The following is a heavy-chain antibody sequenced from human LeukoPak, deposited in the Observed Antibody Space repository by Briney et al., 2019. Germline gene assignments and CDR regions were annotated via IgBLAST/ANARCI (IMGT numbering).Heavy chain of an antibody. CDR3: AKPTDILTGYYYFDY. Sequence: PGGSLRLSCAASGFTFSSYGMHWVRQAPGKGLEWVAVISYDGSNKYYADSVKGRFTISRDNSKNTLYLQMNSLRAEDTAVYYCAKPTDILTGYYYFDYWGQGTLVTVSS. CDR2: ISYDGSNK. J-gene: IGHJ4*02. CDR1: GFTFSSYG. V-gene: IGHV3-30*18. D-gene: IGHD3-9*01.